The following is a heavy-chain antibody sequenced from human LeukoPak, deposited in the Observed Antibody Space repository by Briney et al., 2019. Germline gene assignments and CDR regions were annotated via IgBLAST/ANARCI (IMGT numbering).Heavy chain of an antibody. D-gene: IGHD6-19*01. CDR2: VSNSGSYT. CDR1: GFTFSDEY. V-gene: IGHV3-11*03. CDR3: ARSRGAGPGAHFDY. Sequence: PGGSLRLSCAASGFTFSDEYMSWIRQAPGKGLEWVSYVSNSGSYTNYADSVKGRFTISRDNAKSSLYLQMNSVRAEDTAEYYCARSRGAGPGAHFDYWGQGTLVTVSS. J-gene: IGHJ4*02.